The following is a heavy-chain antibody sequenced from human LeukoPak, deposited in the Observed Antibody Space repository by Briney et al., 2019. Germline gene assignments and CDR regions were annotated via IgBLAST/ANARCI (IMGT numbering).Heavy chain of an antibody. V-gene: IGHV1-8*01. CDR2: MNPNSGNT. D-gene: IGHD6-19*01. Sequence: ASVKVSCKASGYTFTSYNINWVRQATGQGLEWMGWMNPNSGNTGYAQKFQGRVTMTRNTSISTAYMELSSLRSEDTAAYYCARGRYSSGWYSFTAFFAFDIWGQGTMVTVSS. CDR1: GYTFTSYN. CDR3: ARGRYSSGWYSFTAFFAFDI. J-gene: IGHJ3*02.